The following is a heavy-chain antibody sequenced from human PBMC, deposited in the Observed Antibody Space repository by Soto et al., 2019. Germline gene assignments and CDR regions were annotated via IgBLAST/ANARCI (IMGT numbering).Heavy chain of an antibody. J-gene: IGHJ4*02. CDR3: ARDGYDFWSGYPDY. D-gene: IGHD3-3*01. Sequence: SLKGYCKASGYTFTSYYMHGLRQAPGQGLEWMGIINPSGGSTSYAQKFQGRVTMTRDTSTSTVYMELSSLRSEDTAVYYCARDGYDFWSGYPDYWGQGTLVTVSS. CDR1: GYTFTSYY. CDR2: INPSGGST. V-gene: IGHV1-46*01.